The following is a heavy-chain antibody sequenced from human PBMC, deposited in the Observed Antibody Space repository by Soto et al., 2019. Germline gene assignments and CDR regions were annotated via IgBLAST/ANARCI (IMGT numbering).Heavy chain of an antibody. J-gene: IGHJ6*02. CDR3: AREPTFRWGYYGMDV. Sequence: QVQLVESGGGVVQPGRSLRLSCAASGFTFSSYAMHWVRQAPGKGLEWVAVISYDGSNKYYADSVKGRFTISRHNSKNTLYLQMNSLRAEDTAVYYCAREPTFRWGYYGMDVWGQGTTVTVSS. V-gene: IGHV3-30-3*01. CDR2: ISYDGSNK. CDR1: GFTFSSYA. D-gene: IGHD3-16*01.